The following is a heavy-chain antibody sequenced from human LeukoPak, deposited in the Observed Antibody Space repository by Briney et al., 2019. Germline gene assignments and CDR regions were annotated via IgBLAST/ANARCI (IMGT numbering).Heavy chain of an antibody. CDR2: IYPGDSDT. Sequence: GASLKISCKGSGSSFTSYWIGWVRQMPGIGLEWMGIIYPGDSDTRYSPSFQGQVTISADKSISTAYLQWSSLKASDTAMYYCARLNVDTAMVNNYYYMDVWGKGTTVTVSS. CDR1: GSSFTSYW. D-gene: IGHD5-18*01. CDR3: ARLNVDTAMVNNYYYMDV. V-gene: IGHV5-51*01. J-gene: IGHJ6*03.